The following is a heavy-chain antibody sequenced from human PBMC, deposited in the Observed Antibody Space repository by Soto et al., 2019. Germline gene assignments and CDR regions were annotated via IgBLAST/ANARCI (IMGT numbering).Heavy chain of an antibody. CDR3: ARAARDIVATRFDP. CDR1: GGSISSDGYY. D-gene: IGHD5-12*01. Sequence: QVQLQESGPGLVKPSQTLSLTCTVSGGSISSDGYYWSWIRQHPGKGLEWIGYIYYSGSTYYNPSLKSRVTISVDTSKNQFSLKLSSVTAADTAVYYCARAARDIVATRFDPWGQGTLVTVSS. CDR2: IYYSGST. J-gene: IGHJ5*02. V-gene: IGHV4-31*03.